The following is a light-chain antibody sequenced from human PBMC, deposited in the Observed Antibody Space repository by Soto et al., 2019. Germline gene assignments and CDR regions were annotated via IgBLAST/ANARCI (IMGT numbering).Light chain of an antibody. J-gene: IGKJ4*01. CDR1: QSVSSN. Sequence: EIVITQSPATLSVSPGERATLSFRASQSVSSNLAWYQQKPGQAPRLLIYGASTRATGIPARFSGSGSGTEFTLTISSLQSDDFATYYCQQYNSYPLTFGGGTKVDIK. CDR2: GAS. CDR3: QQYNSYPLT. V-gene: IGKV3-15*01.